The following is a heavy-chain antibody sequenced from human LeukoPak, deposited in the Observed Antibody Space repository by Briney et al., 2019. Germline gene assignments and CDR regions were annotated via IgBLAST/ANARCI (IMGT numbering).Heavy chain of an antibody. CDR2: INPNSGGT. J-gene: IGHJ5*02. D-gene: IGHD2-15*01. Sequence: ASVKVSCKASGYTFTCYYIHWVRQAPGQGLEWMGWINPNSGGTNYAQKFQGRVTMTRYTSISTAYMGLSRLRSDDTAVYYCARTGIGHCSGGSCYPQGWFDPWGQGTLVTVSS. V-gene: IGHV1-2*02. CDR3: ARTGIGHCSGGSCYPQGWFDP. CDR1: GYTFTCYY.